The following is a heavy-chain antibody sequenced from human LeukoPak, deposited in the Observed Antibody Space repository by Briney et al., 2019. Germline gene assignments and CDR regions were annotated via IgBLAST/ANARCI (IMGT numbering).Heavy chain of an antibody. J-gene: IGHJ3*02. V-gene: IGHV3-21*01. Sequence: GGSLRPSSAPSGFTFSSYSMNWVRQAPGKGLEWVSSISRSSSYIYYADSVKGRFTISRDNAKNSLYLQMNSLRAEDTAVYYCAREALGAGSGSYYNAAFDIWGQGTMVTVSS. CDR3: AREALGAGSGSYYNAAFDI. CDR1: GFTFSSYS. D-gene: IGHD3-10*01. CDR2: ISRSSSYI.